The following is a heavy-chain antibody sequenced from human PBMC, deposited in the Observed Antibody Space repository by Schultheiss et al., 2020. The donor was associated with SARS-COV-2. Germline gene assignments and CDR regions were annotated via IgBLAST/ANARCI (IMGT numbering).Heavy chain of an antibody. CDR2: IYYSGST. Sequence: SETLSLTCAVYGGSFSGYYWSWIRQPPGKGLEWIGYIYYSGSTNYNPSLKSRVTISVDTSKNQFSLKLSSVTAADTAVYYCARVRFVCSGGSCYPSYYYYYGMDVWGQGTTVTGSS. J-gene: IGHJ6*02. CDR3: ARVRFVCSGGSCYPSYYYYYGMDV. V-gene: IGHV4-59*01. CDR1: GGSFSGYY. D-gene: IGHD2-15*01.